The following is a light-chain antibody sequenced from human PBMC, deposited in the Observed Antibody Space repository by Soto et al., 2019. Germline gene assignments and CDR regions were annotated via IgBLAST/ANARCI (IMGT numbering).Light chain of an antibody. CDR1: SSNIGSNY. J-gene: IGLJ2*01. CDR3: ATWDDSLRAVV. CDR2: RND. V-gene: IGLV1-47*01. Sequence: QSVLTQPPSASGTPGQRVTMSCSGSSSNIGSNYVYWYQQLPGTAPQLLIYRNDQRPSGVPDRFSGSKSGTSASLAISGLRSEDEADYYCATWDDSLRAVVFGGGTKLTVL.